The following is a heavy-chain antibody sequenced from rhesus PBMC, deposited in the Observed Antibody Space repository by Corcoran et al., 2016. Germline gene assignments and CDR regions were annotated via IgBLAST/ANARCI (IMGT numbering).Heavy chain of an antibody. D-gene: IGHD3-28*01. CDR3: AKVSDSGYMYFDY. V-gene: IGHV3S5*01. CDR2: YIINGGGST. Sequence: EVQLVESGGGLVQPGGSLRLSCAASGFTFSSYGMSWVRQAPGKGLEWVSYIINGGGSTYYADTVEGRFTISRDNSKNTLSLQMNSLRAEDTAVYYCAKVSDSGYMYFDYWGQGVLVTVSS. CDR1: GFTFSSYG. J-gene: IGHJ4*01.